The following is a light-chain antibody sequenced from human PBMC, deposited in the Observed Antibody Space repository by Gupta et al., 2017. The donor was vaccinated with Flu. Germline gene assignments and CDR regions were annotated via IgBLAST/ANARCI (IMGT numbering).Light chain of an antibody. CDR3: QQYGSSPQT. CDR2: GAS. V-gene: IGKV3-20*01. CDR1: QSVSSSY. J-gene: IGKJ1*01. Sequence: PGSLSLSPGERATLSCRASQSVSSSYLAWYQQKPGQAPRLLIYGASSRATGIPDRFSGSGSGTDFTLTISRLEPEDFAVYYCQQYGSSPQTFGQGTKVEIK.